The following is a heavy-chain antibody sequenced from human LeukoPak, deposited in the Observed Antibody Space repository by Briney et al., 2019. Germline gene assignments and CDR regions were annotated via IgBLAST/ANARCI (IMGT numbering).Heavy chain of an antibody. CDR2: IWYDGSNK. CDR3: ARGRADYYFDY. V-gene: IGHV3-33*01. D-gene: IGHD2-21*02. Sequence: GGSLRLSGAGSGFAFSSYGLHWVAQGPGKGLEGVAFIWYDGSNKYYADSVKGRFTISRDNSKNTPYLQKHSLRAEDTAVYYCARGRADYYFDYWSQGTQVTVS. CDR1: GFAFSSYG. J-gene: IGHJ4*02.